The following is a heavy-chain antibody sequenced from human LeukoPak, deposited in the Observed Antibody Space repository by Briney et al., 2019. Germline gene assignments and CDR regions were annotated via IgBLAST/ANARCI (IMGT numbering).Heavy chain of an antibody. J-gene: IGHJ4*02. CDR1: GFTVSSNY. CDR3: ARGTLPDYGELDY. Sequence: GGSLRLSCAASGFTVSSNYMSWVRQAPGKGLEWVSVIYSGGSTYADSVKGRFTISRDNSKNTLYLQMNSLRAEDTAVYYCARGTLPDYGELDYWGQGTLVTVSS. D-gene: IGHD4-17*01. CDR2: IYSGGST. V-gene: IGHV3-66*01.